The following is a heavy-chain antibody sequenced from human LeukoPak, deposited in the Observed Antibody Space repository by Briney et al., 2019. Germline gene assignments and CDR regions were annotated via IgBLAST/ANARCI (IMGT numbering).Heavy chain of an antibody. CDR2: ISAYNGNT. Sequence: ASVKVSCKASGYTFTSYGISWVRQAPGQGLEWMGWISAYNGNTNYAQKLQGRVTMTTDTSTSTAYMELRSLRSDDTAVYYCARGAYYYGSGSYFGYWGQGTLVTVSS. CDR1: GYTFTSYG. J-gene: IGHJ4*02. V-gene: IGHV1-18*01. CDR3: ARGAYYYGSGSYFGY. D-gene: IGHD3-10*01.